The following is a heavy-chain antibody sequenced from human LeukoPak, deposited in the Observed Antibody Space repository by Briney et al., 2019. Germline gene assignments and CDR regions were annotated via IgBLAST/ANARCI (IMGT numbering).Heavy chain of an antibody. CDR2: INHSGST. Sequence: SETLSLTCVLYGGSSTNYFWSWIRQPPGKGLEWIGEINHSGSTNYNPSLKSRVTISVDTSKNQFSLKLSSVTAADTAVYYCARPTRRGSYYDYWGQGTLVTVSS. CDR1: GGSSTNYF. D-gene: IGHD3-16*01. CDR3: ARPTRRGSYYDY. J-gene: IGHJ4*02. V-gene: IGHV4-34*01.